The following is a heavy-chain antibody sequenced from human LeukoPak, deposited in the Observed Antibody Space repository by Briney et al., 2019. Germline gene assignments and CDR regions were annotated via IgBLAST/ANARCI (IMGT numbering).Heavy chain of an antibody. D-gene: IGHD6-19*01. CDR3: ARSSYRDKSSGWYYFDY. V-gene: IGHV4-30-4*08. CDR2: IYYSGST. CDR1: GGSISGGSYY. Sequence: SQTLSLTCTVSGGSISGGSYYWSWIRQPPGKGLEWIGYIYYSGSTYYNPSLKSRVTISVDTSKNQFSLKLSSVTAADTAVYYCARSSYRDKSSGWYYFDYWGQGTLVTVSS. J-gene: IGHJ4*02.